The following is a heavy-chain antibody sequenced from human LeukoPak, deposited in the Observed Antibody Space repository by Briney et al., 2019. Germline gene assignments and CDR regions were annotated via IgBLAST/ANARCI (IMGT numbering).Heavy chain of an antibody. CDR2: LYYSGST. V-gene: IGHV4-34*01. Sequence: SETLSLTCAVYGGSFSGYYWSWIRQPPGKGLEWIGSLYYSGSTYYNPSLKSRVTVSVDTSKNQFSLKLSSVTAADTAVYYCARSYCDTTSCYASGYFDCWGQGTLVTVSS. CDR1: GGSFSGYY. J-gene: IGHJ4*02. CDR3: ARSYCDTTSCYASGYFDC. D-gene: IGHD2-2*01.